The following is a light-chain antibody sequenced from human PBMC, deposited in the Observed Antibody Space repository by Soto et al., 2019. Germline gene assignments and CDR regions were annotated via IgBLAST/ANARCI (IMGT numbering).Light chain of an antibody. CDR1: YSNIGAGYE. V-gene: IGLV1-40*01. CDR3: KSFDSSVSVSGV. J-gene: IGLJ3*02. Sequence: QSELTQPPSVSGAPGQRVTISCTGSYSNIGAGYEVHWYQQVPGTAPKLLVSGHNNRPSGVTDRFLGSKSGTSASLTIIGRQAEDEAYYYCKSFDSSVSVSGVFGGGTKLTVL. CDR2: GHN.